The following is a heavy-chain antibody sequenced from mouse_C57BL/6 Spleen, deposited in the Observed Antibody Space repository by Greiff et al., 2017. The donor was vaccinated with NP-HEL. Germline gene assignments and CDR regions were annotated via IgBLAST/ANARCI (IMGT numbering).Heavy chain of an antibody. CDR3: ARAEDYDALDY. Sequence: DVKLQESGPGLVKPSQSLSLTCSVTGYSITSGYYWNWIRQFPGNKLEWMGYISYDGSNNYNPSLKNRISITRDTSKNQFFLKLNSVTTEDTATYYCARAEDYDALDYWGQGTTLTVSS. J-gene: IGHJ2*01. CDR2: ISYDGSN. D-gene: IGHD2-4*01. V-gene: IGHV3-6*01. CDR1: GYSITSGYY.